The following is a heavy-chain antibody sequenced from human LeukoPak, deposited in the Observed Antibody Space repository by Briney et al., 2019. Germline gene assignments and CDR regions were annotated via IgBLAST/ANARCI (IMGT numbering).Heavy chain of an antibody. CDR3: ASXYDILTGFDY. V-gene: IGHV4-39*01. D-gene: IGHD3-9*01. CDR1: GGSISSSSYY. Sequence: PSETLSLTCTVSGGSISSSSYYWGWIRQPPGKGLEWIGSIYYSGSTYYNPSLKSRVTISVDTSKNQFSLKLSSVTAADTAVYYXASXYDILTGFDYWGQGTLVTVSS. CDR2: IYYSGST. J-gene: IGHJ4*02.